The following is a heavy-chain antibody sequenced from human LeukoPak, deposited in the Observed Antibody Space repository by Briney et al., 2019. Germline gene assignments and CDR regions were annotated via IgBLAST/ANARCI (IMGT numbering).Heavy chain of an antibody. J-gene: IGHJ4*02. CDR3: ANPKRSRGVILGGFDY. D-gene: IGHD3-10*01. Sequence: GGSLRLSCAASGFTFSSYAMSWVRQAPGKGLEWVSAISGSGGSTYYADSVKGRFTISRDNSKNTLYLQMNSLRAEDTAVYYCANPKRSRGVILGGFDYWGQGTLVTVSS. CDR2: ISGSGGST. V-gene: IGHV3-23*01. CDR1: GFTFSSYA.